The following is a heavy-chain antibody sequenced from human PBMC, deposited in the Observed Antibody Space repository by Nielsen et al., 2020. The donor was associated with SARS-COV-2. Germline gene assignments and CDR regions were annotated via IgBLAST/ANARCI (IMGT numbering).Heavy chain of an antibody. Sequence: GESLKISCAASGFTSSSYAMSWVRQAPGKGLEWVSVIYSGGSSTYYADSVKGRFTISRDNSKNTLYLQMNSLRAEDTAVYYCAKDGGATIALWYAFDIWGQGTMVTVSS. CDR3: AKDGGATIALWYAFDI. D-gene: IGHD5-12*01. V-gene: IGHV3-23*03. CDR1: GFTSSSYA. CDR2: IYSGGSST. J-gene: IGHJ3*02.